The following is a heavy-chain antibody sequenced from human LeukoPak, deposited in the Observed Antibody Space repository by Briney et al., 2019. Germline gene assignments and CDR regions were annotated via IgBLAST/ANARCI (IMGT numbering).Heavy chain of an antibody. Sequence: GASVTVSYKSSGYTFTCYYMHWVRQAPGQGLEWMGGIIPIFGTANYAQKFQGRVTITADESTSTAYMELSSLRSEGTAVYYCARAGSGSYRWFDTGGQGTLVTVSS. CDR1: GYTFTCYY. D-gene: IGHD1-26*01. CDR2: IIPIFGTA. J-gene: IGHJ5*02. V-gene: IGHV1-69*13. CDR3: ARAGSGSYRWFDT.